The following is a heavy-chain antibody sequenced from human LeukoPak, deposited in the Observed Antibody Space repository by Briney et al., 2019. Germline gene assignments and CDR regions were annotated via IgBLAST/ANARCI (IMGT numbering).Heavy chain of an antibody. D-gene: IGHD1-26*01. Sequence: GGYLRLSCAASGFTFSCYSMNLVRQAPGKGLEWVSFISSSSSTIYYADSVKGRFTISRDNAKNSLYLQMNSLRAEDTAVYYCARDRGGSYSAIDYWGQGTLVTVSS. CDR2: ISSSSSTI. V-gene: IGHV3-48*04. CDR3: ARDRGGSYSAIDY. J-gene: IGHJ4*02. CDR1: GFTFSCYS.